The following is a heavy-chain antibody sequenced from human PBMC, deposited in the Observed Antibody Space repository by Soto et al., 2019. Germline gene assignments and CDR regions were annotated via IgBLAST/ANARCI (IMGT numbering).Heavy chain of an antibody. Sequence: QVQLVQSGAELKKPGSSVKVSCQASGGTFSNYAISWVRQAPGQGLEWMGKIIPIFGTTNYAQNFRGRVTITAEEYTPTSXMELSSLRSDDTALYYCARELPPAPGSFREDALDIWGQGTMITVSS. CDR3: ARELPPAPGSFREDALDI. D-gene: IGHD6-13*01. V-gene: IGHV1-69*15. CDR2: IIPIFGTT. J-gene: IGHJ3*02. CDR1: GGTFSNYA.